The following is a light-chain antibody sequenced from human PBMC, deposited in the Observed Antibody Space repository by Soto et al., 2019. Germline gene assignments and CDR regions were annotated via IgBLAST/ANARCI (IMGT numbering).Light chain of an antibody. CDR2: KAS. CDR3: QQYDSWPLT. Sequence: DIQMTQSPSTLYASVGDRVTIACRASQIISTRLAWYQQKPGKAPNRLIYKASRLESGVRSRFSGSGSGTEFTLTISSLQPDDFATYYCQQYDSWPLTFGGGTKVEIK. CDR1: QIISTR. J-gene: IGKJ4*01. V-gene: IGKV1-5*03.